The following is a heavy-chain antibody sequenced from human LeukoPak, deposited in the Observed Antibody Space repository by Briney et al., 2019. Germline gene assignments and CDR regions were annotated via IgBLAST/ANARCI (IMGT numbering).Heavy chain of an antibody. Sequence: GSSVKVSCKASGGTFSSYAISWVRQAPGQGLEWMGGIIPIFGTANYAQKFQGRVTITADESTSTAYMELSSLRSEDTAVYYCARGEVYNWSDYYYYYMDVWGKGTTVTVSS. CDR3: ARGEVYNWSDYYYYYMDV. D-gene: IGHD1-20*01. J-gene: IGHJ6*03. V-gene: IGHV1-69*01. CDR2: IIPIFGTA. CDR1: GGTFSSYA.